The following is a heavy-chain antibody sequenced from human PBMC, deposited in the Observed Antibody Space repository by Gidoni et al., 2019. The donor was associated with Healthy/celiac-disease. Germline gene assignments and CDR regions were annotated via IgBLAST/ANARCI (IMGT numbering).Heavy chain of an antibody. J-gene: IGHJ4*02. CDR1: GFTVSSTY. CDR2: SYSGGST. D-gene: IGHD5-18*01. Sequence: EVQLVESGGSLVHPGGSLRLPCSASGFTVSSTYMSWVRQAPGTGLGGVSVSYSGGSTYYADSVKGRFTISRDNTKNTLYLQMNSLRAEDTAVYYCARDPFVRGYSYGSFDYWGQGTLVTVSS. CDR3: ARDPFVRGYSYGSFDY. V-gene: IGHV3-66*01.